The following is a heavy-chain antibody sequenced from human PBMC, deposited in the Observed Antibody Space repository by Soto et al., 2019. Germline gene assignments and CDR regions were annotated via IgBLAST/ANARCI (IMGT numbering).Heavy chain of an antibody. V-gene: IGHV4-59*02. D-gene: IGHD3-16*01. CDR3: ARDRIRDYVFDY. Sequence: SETPSISCTVCGGSVCSYYWSGIRQPPGKGLEWIGYIYYSGSTNYNPSLKSRVTISVDTSKNQFSLKLSSVTAADTAVYYCARDRIRDYVFDYWGQGTLVTVSS. J-gene: IGHJ4*02. CDR2: IYYSGST. CDR1: GGSVCSYY.